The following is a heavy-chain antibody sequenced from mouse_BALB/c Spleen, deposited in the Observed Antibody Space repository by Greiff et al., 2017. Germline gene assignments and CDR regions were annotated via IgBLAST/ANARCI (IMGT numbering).Heavy chain of an antibody. D-gene: IGHD2-4*01. V-gene: IGHV1-5*01. CDR2: IYPGNSDT. J-gene: IGHJ4*01. Sequence: DVKLQESGTVLARPGASVKMSCKASGYTFTSYWMHWVKQRPGQGLEWIGAIYPGNSDTSYNQKFKGKAKLTAVTSTSTAYMELSSLTNEDSAVYYCTRLITTDYYAMDYWGQGTSVTASS. CDR1: GYTFTSYW. CDR3: TRLITTDYYAMDY.